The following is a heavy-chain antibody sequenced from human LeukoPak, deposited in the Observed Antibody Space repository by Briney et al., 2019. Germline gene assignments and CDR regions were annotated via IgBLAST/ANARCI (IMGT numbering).Heavy chain of an antibody. Sequence: ASVKVSCKASGYTFTSYDINWVRQAPGQGLEWMGIINPTGGSTTYAQKFQGRVTMTRDTSTSTVYMELSSLRSDDTAVYYCARTAARRFDYWGQGTLVTVSS. J-gene: IGHJ4*02. V-gene: IGHV1-46*01. CDR3: ARTAARRFDY. D-gene: IGHD6-6*01. CDR1: GYTFTSYD. CDR2: INPTGGST.